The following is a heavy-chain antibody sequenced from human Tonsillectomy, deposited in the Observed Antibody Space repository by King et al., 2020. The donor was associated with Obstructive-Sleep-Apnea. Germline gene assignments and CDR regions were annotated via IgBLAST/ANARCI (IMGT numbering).Heavy chain of an antibody. CDR3: AREGPAFGELDY. CDR1: GFTFSSYA. D-gene: IGHD3-10*01. CDR2: ISYDGSNK. V-gene: IGHV3-30*04. J-gene: IGHJ4*02. Sequence: VQLVESGGGVVQPGRSLRLSCAASGFTFSSYAMHWVRQAPGKGLEWVAVISYDGSNKFYADSVKGRFTIPRDNSKNTLYLQMNGLRAEDTAVYYCAREGPAFGELDYWGQGTLVTVSS.